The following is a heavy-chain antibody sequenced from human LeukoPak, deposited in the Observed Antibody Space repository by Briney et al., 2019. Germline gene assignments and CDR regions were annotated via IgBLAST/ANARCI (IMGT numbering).Heavy chain of an antibody. CDR2: IYPGDSDT. CDR1: GYRFTSYW. J-gene: IGHJ4*02. CDR3: ARSGDYRTRNFDY. D-gene: IGHD4-17*01. V-gene: IGHV5-51*01. Sequence: GESLKISCKGSGYRFTSYWIGWVRQMPGKDLEWMGIIYPGDSDTRYSPSFQGQVTMPADKSISTAYLQWSSLKASDTAMYYCARSGDYRTRNFDYWGQGTLVTVSS.